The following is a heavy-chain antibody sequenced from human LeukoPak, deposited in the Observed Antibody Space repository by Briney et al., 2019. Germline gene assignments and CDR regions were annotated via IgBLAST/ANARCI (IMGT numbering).Heavy chain of an antibody. CDR3: ATARDGGWSTSDYFDY. J-gene: IGHJ4*02. CDR2: FDPEDGET. CDR1: GYTLTELS. D-gene: IGHD6-19*01. V-gene: IGHV1-24*01. Sequence: ASVKVSCKVSGYTLTELSMHWVRQAPGKGLEWMGGFDPEDGETIYAQKFQGRVTMTEDTSTDTAYMELSSLRSEDTAVYYCATARDGGWSTSDYFDYWGQGTLVTVSS.